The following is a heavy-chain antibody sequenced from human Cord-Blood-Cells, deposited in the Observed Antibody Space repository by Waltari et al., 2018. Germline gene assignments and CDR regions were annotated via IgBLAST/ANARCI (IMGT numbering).Heavy chain of an antibody. D-gene: IGHD1-20*01. CDR1: GGSISSGSYY. CDR3: ARDITGAYWYFDL. Sequence: QVQLQESGPGLVKPSQTLSLTCTVSGGSISSGSYYWSWIRQPAGKGLEWIGYIYTSGSTNYNPSLKSRVTISVDTAKNQCSLKLSSVTAADTAVYYCARDITGAYWYFDLWGRGTLVTVSS. J-gene: IGHJ2*01. V-gene: IGHV4-61*09. CDR2: IYTSGST.